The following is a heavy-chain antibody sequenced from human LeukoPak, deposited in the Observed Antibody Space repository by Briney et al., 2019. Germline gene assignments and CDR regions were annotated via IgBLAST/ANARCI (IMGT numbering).Heavy chain of an antibody. J-gene: IGHJ3*02. V-gene: IGHV4-4*08. CDR3: ARRNDFDI. CDR1: GGSITGYH. Sequence: PSETLSLTCTVSGGSITGYHWSWIRQPPGKGLEWIGYIYSTETTEYKPSLKSRVTISANRSKNQFSLKLTSVTAADTAIYYCARRNDFDIWGQGTMVTVSS. CDR2: IYSTETT.